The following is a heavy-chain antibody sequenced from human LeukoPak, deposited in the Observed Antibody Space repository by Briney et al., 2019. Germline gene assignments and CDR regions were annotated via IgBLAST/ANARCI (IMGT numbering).Heavy chain of an antibody. CDR3: ARELSYYGSGNYYQGRGYYFDY. D-gene: IGHD3-10*01. CDR2: ISPYNGNT. J-gene: IGHJ4*02. Sequence: ASVKVSCKASGYTFTTNGISWVRQAPGQGLEWMGWISPYNGNTNYADKVQGRITMTTDTYTRTVFMELGSLTSDDTAVYYCARELSYYGSGNYYQGRGYYFDYWGQGTLLTVSS. CDR1: GYTFTTNG. V-gene: IGHV1-18*01.